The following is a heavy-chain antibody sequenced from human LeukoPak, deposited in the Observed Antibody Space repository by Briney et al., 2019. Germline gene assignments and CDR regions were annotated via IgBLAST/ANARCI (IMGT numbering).Heavy chain of an antibody. V-gene: IGHV4-59*11. Sequence: SETLSLTCTVSGGSINGHYWTWIRQSPGKGLEWIGYIYDRGSHYSGSINYNPSLKSRVTISVDTSKNQFSLKLSSVTAADTAVYYCARWGIKDIVVVPAAKSTGTTEYYYMDVWGKGTTVTVSS. CDR3: ARWGIKDIVVVPAAKSTGTTEYYYMDV. D-gene: IGHD2-2*01. CDR2: IYDRGSHYSGSI. J-gene: IGHJ6*03. CDR1: GGSINGHY.